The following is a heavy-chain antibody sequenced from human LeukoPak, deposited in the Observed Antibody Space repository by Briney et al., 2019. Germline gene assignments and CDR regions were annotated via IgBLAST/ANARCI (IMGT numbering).Heavy chain of an antibody. CDR3: ARIYSYGSSDAFDI. D-gene: IGHD5-18*01. CDR2: IYYSGST. Sequence: PSETLSLTCTVSGGSISSGDYYWSWIRQPPGKGLEWIGYIYYSGSTYYNPSLKSRVTISVDTSKNQFSLKLSSVTAADTAVYYCARIYSYGSSDAFDIWGQGTMVTVSS. J-gene: IGHJ3*02. CDR1: GGSISSGDYY. V-gene: IGHV4-30-4*08.